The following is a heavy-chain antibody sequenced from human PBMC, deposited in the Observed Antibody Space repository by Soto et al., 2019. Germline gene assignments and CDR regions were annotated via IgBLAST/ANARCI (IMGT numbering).Heavy chain of an antibody. CDR1: GFSLSTSGVG. J-gene: IGHJ4*02. CDR2: IYWDDDK. D-gene: IGHD3-16*02. V-gene: IGHV2-5*02. CDR3: AHRRHYDYVWGSYRGYFDY. Sequence: QITLKESGPTLVKPTQTLTLTCTFSGFSLSTSGVGVGWIRQPPGKALEWLALIYWDDDKRYSTSLKSRLTITKDTYKDQVVLTMTNMDPVDTATYYCAHRRHYDYVWGSYRGYFDYWGQGTLVTVSS.